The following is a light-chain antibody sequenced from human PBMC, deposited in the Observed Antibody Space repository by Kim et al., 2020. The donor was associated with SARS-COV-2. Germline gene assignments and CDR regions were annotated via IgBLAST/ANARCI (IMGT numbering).Light chain of an antibody. Sequence: APGKTAGITGGDTNIGGKSVQWYQQKPGQAPVMVIYYDSGRPSGIPERFSGSNSGNTATLTISRVEAGDEADYYCQVWDSSTDHYVFGTGTKVTVL. CDR3: QVWDSSTDHYV. V-gene: IGLV3-21*01. J-gene: IGLJ1*01. CDR2: YDS. CDR1: NIGGKS.